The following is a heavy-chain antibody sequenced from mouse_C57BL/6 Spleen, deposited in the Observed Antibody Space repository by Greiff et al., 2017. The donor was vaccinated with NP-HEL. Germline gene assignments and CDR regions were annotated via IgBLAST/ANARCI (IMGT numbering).Heavy chain of an antibody. CDR3: ARIRDYDGALDY. V-gene: IGHV3-6*01. CDR1: GYSITSGYY. D-gene: IGHD2-4*01. CDR2: ISYDGSN. J-gene: IGHJ2*01. Sequence: DVQLQESGPGLVKPSQSLSLTCSVTGYSITSGYYWNWIRQFPGNKLEWMGYISYDGSNNYNPSLKNRISITRDTSKNQFFLKLNSVTTEDTATYYCARIRDYDGALDYWGQGTTLTVSS.